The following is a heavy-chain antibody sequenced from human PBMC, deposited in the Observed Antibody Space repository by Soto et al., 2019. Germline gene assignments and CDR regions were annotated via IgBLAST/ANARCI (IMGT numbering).Heavy chain of an antibody. Sequence: GVSLRISCAASGFTFSSYGMHWVRQAPGEGLEWVAVVWYDGSNKYYADSVKGRFTISRDNSKNTLYLQMNSLRAEDTAVYYCARDLWAEKQLVRDVFDIWGQGTMVTGSS. D-gene: IGHD6-13*01. CDR1: GFTFSSYG. V-gene: IGHV3-33*01. CDR2: VWYDGSNK. J-gene: IGHJ3*02. CDR3: ARDLWAEKQLVRDVFDI.